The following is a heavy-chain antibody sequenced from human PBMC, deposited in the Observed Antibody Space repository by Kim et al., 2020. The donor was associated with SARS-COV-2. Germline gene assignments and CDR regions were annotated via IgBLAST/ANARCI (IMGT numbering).Heavy chain of an antibody. D-gene: IGHD2-8*01. Sequence: LESRFTISVDTSKNQFSLKLYSVTAADTAVYYCARAGFCTNGVGSNWFDPWGQGPLVTVSS. CDR3: ARAGFCTNGVGSNWFDP. J-gene: IGHJ5*02. V-gene: IGHV4-59*01.